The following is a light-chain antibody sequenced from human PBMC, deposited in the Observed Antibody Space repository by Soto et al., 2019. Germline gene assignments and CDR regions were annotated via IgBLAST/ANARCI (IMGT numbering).Light chain of an antibody. CDR2: GAS. V-gene: IGKV3-20*01. CDR1: QSVSSTY. J-gene: IGKJ1*01. CDR3: QQYGSSRWT. Sequence: EIVLTQSPDTLSLFTGERATLSCRASQSVSSTYLAWYQQKLGQAPRLLIFGASSRATGIPDRFSGSGSGTDFTLTISRLEPEDFAVYYCQQYGSSRWTFCQGTKVDIK.